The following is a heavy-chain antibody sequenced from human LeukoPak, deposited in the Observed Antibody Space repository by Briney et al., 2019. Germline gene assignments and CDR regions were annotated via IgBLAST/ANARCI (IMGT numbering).Heavy chain of an antibody. D-gene: IGHD2-2*02. CDR3: ASLPGGYCSSTSCYTFDP. CDR2: INPSGGST. V-gene: IGHV1-46*01. CDR1: GYTFTSYY. Sequence: ASVKVSCKASGYTFTSYYVHWVRQAPGQGLEWMGIINPSGGSTSYAQKFQGRVTMTRDTSTSTVYMELSSLRSEDTAVYYCASLPGGYCSSTSCYTFDPWGQGTLVTVSS. J-gene: IGHJ5*02.